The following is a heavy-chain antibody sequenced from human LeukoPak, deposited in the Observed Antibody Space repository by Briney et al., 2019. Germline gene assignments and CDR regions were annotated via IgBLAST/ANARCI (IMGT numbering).Heavy chain of an antibody. D-gene: IGHD3-10*01. Sequence: PSETLSLTCAVYGGSFSGYYWSWIRQPPGKGLEWIGEINHSGSTNYNPSLKSRVTISVDTSKNQFSLKLSSVTAADTAVYYCARKLSRFGDNWFDPWGQGTLVTVSS. J-gene: IGHJ5*02. CDR2: INHSGST. CDR3: ARKLSRFGDNWFDP. CDR1: GGSFSGYY. V-gene: IGHV4-34*01.